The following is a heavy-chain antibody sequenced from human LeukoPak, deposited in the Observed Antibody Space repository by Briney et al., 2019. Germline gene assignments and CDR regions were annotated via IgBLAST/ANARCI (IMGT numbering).Heavy chain of an antibody. CDR2: ISPYSGNT. V-gene: IGHV1-18*01. CDR1: GYTFHNYG. CDR3: ARTSGVSASGYCYYFDY. Sequence: ASVKVSCKASGYTFHNYGISWVRQAPGQGLEWMGWISPYSGNTDYTERLQGRVTMTTDTSTTTAFMELRSLRSGDTAVYYCARTSGVSASGYCYYFDYWGQGTLVTVSS. D-gene: IGHD6-13*01. J-gene: IGHJ4*02.